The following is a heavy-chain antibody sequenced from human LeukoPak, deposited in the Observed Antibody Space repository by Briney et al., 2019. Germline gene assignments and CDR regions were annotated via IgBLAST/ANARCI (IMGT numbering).Heavy chain of an antibody. CDR2: IKQDGSDK. Sequence: GGSLRLSCAASGFTFTKYWMTWVRQAPGKGLEWVGNIKQDGSDKNYMDSVKGRFTISRDNTKNSVYLQMSSLRAEDTAVYYCAREVWGPEYWGQGTLVTISS. J-gene: IGHJ4*02. D-gene: IGHD1-14*01. CDR1: GFTFTKYW. CDR3: AREVWGPEY. V-gene: IGHV3-7*01.